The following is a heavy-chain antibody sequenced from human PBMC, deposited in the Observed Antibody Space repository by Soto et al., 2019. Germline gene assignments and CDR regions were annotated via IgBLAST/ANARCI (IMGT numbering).Heavy chain of an antibody. CDR3: AKSRESCTSSSCFRRLHGMDV. V-gene: IGHV3-23*01. J-gene: IGHJ6*02. CDR1: GFTFSSYA. CDR2: IIGNGDSA. D-gene: IGHD2-2*01. Sequence: GGSLRLSCAASGFTFSSYAMSWVRQAPGKGLEWVSTIIGNGDSAYDAGSVRGRFTISRDNSKNTLSLQMNSLRAEDTAIYYCAKSRESCTSSSCFRRLHGMDVWGQGTTVTVSS.